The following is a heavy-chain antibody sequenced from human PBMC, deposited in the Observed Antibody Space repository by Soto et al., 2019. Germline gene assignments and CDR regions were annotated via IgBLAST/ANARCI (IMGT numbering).Heavy chain of an antibody. Sequence: ASVKVSCKASGYTFTSYAIDWVRQAPGQRLEWMGWINAGNGNTKYSQKFQGRVTITRDASASTAYMELSSLRSEDTAVYYCARAHYDILTGYSLNWLDPWGQGTLVTVSS. CDR2: INAGNGNT. CDR1: GYTFTSYA. CDR3: ARAHYDILTGYSLNWLDP. V-gene: IGHV1-3*01. D-gene: IGHD3-9*01. J-gene: IGHJ5*02.